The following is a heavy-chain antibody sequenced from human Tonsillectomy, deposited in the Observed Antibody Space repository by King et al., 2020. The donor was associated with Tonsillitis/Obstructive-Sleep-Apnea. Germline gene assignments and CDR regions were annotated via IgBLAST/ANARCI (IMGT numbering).Heavy chain of an antibody. D-gene: IGHD2-21*01. CDR2: ISTSSSYT. CDR1: GFTFSDYN. V-gene: IGHV3-11*05. CDR3: ARQSVVGHTPPFDY. Sequence: VQLVESGGGLVKPGGSLRLSCAPSGFTFSDYNINWVRQAPGKGLEWVSYISTSSSYTKYADSVWGRFTISRDNAKNSLYLQMTSLGVEDTAVYYCARQSVVGHTPPFDYWGQGTLVTVSS. J-gene: IGHJ4*02.